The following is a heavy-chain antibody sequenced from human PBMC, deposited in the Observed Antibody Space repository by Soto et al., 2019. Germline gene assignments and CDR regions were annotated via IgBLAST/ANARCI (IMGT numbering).Heavy chain of an antibody. CDR1: GYTFTSYG. CDR3: ATSRDYYDSSGYYSNWFDP. CDR2: FDPEDGET. D-gene: IGHD3-22*01. V-gene: IGHV1-24*01. Sequence: ASVKVSCKASGYTFTSYGISWVRQAPGQGLEWMGGFDPEDGETIYAQKFQGRVTMTEDTSTDTAYMELSSLRSEDTAVYYCATSRDYYDSSGYYSNWFDPWGQGTLVTVSS. J-gene: IGHJ5*02.